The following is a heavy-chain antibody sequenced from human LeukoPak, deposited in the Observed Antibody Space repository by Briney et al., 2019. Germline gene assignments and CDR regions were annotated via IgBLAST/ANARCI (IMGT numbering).Heavy chain of an antibody. CDR1: GFTFSSYA. Sequence: PGGSLRLPCAASGFTFSSYAMSWVRQVPGKGLEWVSGISGSGSSIYHADSVKGRFTISRDNSKNTLYLQMNSLRAEDTAVYYCAKDQVSTSGCFDYWGQGTLVTVSS. D-gene: IGHD2-2*01. CDR3: AKDQVSTSGCFDY. V-gene: IGHV3-23*01. J-gene: IGHJ4*02. CDR2: ISGSGSSI.